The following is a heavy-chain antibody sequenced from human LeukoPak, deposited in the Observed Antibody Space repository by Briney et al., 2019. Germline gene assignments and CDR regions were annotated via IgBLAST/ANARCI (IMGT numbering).Heavy chain of an antibody. Sequence: GGSLRLSCAASGFTFSSYAMSWVRQAPGKGLEWVSIISDNGDYTYYADSVKGRFTISRDNSKNTLYLQMNSLRAEDTAVYYCAKGTPRDGYNSGYFDYWGQGALVTVSS. CDR1: GFTFSSYA. V-gene: IGHV3-23*01. CDR2: ISDNGDYT. D-gene: IGHD5-24*01. CDR3: AKGTPRDGYNSGYFDY. J-gene: IGHJ4*02.